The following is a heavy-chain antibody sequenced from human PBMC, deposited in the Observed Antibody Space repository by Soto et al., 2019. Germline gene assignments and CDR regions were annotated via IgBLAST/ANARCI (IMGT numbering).Heavy chain of an antibody. V-gene: IGHV4-39*02. J-gene: IGHJ3*01. CDR3: ARFYGNAFDV. Sequence: PSETLSLTCIVSGGSITTSSYNWDWIRQPPGKGLEWIGTIYYDGSTSYNPSLKSQVTISVDTSKNHFALKVNSVTAADTAVYYCARFYGNAFDVWGRGTVVTVSS. CDR1: GGSITTSSYN. D-gene: IGHD3-10*01. CDR2: IYYDGST.